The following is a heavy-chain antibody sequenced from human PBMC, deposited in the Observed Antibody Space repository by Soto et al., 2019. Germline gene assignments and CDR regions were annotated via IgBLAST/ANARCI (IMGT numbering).Heavy chain of an antibody. CDR2: IIPIFGTA. J-gene: IGHJ4*02. CDR1: GGTFSSYA. V-gene: IGHV1-69*01. CDR3: ARRYCSSTSCYPFDY. D-gene: IGHD2-2*01. Sequence: QVQLVQSGAEVKKPGSSVKVSCKASGGTFSSYAISWVRQAPGQGLEWMGGIIPIFGTANYAQKFQGRVTITADESRSTAYMELRSVRSEDTAVYYCARRYCSSTSCYPFDYWGQGTLVTVSS.